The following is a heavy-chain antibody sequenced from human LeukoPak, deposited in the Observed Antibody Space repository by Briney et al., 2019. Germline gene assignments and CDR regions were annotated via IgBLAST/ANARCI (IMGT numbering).Heavy chain of an antibody. J-gene: IGHJ4*02. V-gene: IGHV1-46*01. CDR1: GYDFTNYH. CDR3: ASLSYGDSFDY. CDR2: IIPSGGHT. D-gene: IGHD4-17*01. Sequence: GASVKVSCKAHGYDFTNYHMHWVRQAPGQGLEWMGIIIPSGGHTNYAQKFQGRVTVIRDTSTTTVYMELSGLRSEDSAVYYCASLSYGDSFDYWGQGTLVTVSS.